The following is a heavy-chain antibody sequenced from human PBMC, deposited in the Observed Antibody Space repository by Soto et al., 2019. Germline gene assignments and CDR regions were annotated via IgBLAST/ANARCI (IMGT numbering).Heavy chain of an antibody. CDR2: IIPIFGTA. Sequence: VASVKVSCKASGGTFSSYAISWVRQAPGQGLEWMGGIIPIFGTANYAQKFQGRVTITADESTSAAYMELSSLRSEDTAVYYCASGWGENSSSHYYYYGMDVWGQGTTVTVSS. V-gene: IGHV1-69*13. CDR3: ASGWGENSSSHYYYYGMDV. J-gene: IGHJ6*02. CDR1: GGTFSSYA. D-gene: IGHD6-6*01.